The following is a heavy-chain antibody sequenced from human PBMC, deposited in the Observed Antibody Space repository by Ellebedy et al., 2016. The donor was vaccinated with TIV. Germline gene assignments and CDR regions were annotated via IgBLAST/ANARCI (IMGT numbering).Heavy chain of an antibody. CDR3: ARMTTATIFDN. CDR1: GGSFSGYY. V-gene: IGHV2-70*11. CDR2: IDWDDDK. Sequence: TLSLTCAVYGGSFSGYYWSWIRQPPGKALEWLARIDWDDDKYYTTSLKTRLAISKDTSKNQVVLTMTNMDPMDTATYYCARMTTATIFDNWGQGTLVTVSS. D-gene: IGHD4-17*01. J-gene: IGHJ4*02.